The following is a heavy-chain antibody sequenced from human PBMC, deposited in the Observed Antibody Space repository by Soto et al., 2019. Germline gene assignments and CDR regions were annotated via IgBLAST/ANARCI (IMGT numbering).Heavy chain of an antibody. J-gene: IGHJ6*02. V-gene: IGHV4-30-4*01. CDR3: ARRPYYCYGMDV. Sequence: QVQLQESGPGLVKPSQTLSLTCTVSGGSISSGNYYWSWIRQPPGQGLEWIGYISNSGITYYNPSLKSRLTISVDTSKNQFSLKLSSVTAADTAVYYCARRPYYCYGMDVWGQGTTVTVSS. CDR1: GGSISSGNYY. CDR2: ISNSGIT.